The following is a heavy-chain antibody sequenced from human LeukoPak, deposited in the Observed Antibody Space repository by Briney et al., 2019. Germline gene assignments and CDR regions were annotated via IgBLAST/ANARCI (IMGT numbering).Heavy chain of an antibody. CDR3: AKRESLSY. J-gene: IGHJ4*02. V-gene: IGHV3-23*01. D-gene: IGHD3-16*02. CDR1: GFTFSYYA. Sequence: PGGSLRLSCAASGFTFSYYAMSWVRQAPGTGLEWVSAISGSGDSTSYADSVKGRFTISRDNSKNTLYLQMNSLRGEDTAVYYCAKRESLSYWGQGTLVTVSS. CDR2: ISGSGDST.